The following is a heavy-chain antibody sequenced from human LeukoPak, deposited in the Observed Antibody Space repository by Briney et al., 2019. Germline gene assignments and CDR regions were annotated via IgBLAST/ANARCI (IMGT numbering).Heavy chain of an antibody. J-gene: IGHJ3*02. V-gene: IGHV3-53*01. CDR1: GFTFSSYA. Sequence: HPGGSLRLSCAASGFTFSSYAMSWVRQAPGKGLEWVSVIYSGGSTYYADSVKGRFTISRDNSKNTLYLQMNSLRAEDTAVYYCARDRRDAFDIWGQGTMVTVSS. CDR2: IYSGGST. CDR3: ARDRRDAFDI.